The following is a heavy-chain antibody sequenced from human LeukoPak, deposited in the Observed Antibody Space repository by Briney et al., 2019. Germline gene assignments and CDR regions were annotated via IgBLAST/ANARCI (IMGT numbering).Heavy chain of an antibody. Sequence: GGSLRLSCAAPGFTFSTYSMNWVRQAPGKGLEWVSSISGSSSYIYYADSVKGRFTISRDNAKNSLYLHMNSLRAEDTAVYYCARGTSAPGYYMDVWGKGTTVTVSS. CDR1: GFTFSTYS. CDR3: ARGTSAPGYYMDV. J-gene: IGHJ6*03. D-gene: IGHD2-2*01. CDR2: ISGSSSYI. V-gene: IGHV3-21*01.